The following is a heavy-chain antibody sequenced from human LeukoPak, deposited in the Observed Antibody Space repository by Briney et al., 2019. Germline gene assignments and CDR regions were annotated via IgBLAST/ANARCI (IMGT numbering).Heavy chain of an antibody. V-gene: IGHV3-48*01. CDR1: GFTFSSYA. D-gene: IGHD4/OR15-4a*01. CDR2: ISSSSSTI. Sequence: GRSLRLSCAASGFTFSSYAMHWVRQAPGKGLEWVSYISSSSSTIYYADSVKGRFTISRDNAKNSLYLQMNSLRAEDTAVYYCANDYGGPFDYWGQGTLVTVSS. J-gene: IGHJ4*02. CDR3: ANDYGGPFDY.